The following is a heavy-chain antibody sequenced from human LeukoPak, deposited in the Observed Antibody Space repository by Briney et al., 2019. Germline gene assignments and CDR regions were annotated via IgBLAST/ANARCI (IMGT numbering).Heavy chain of an antibody. D-gene: IGHD1-26*01. J-gene: IGHJ4*02. CDR2: IYYSGST. CDR1: GGSISSYY. CDR3: ARGDYSRSFDY. V-gene: IGHV4-59*01. Sequence: SGTLSLTCTVSGGSISSYYWSWIRQPPGKGLEWIGYIYYSGSTNYNPSLKSRVTISADTSKNQFSLKLSSVTAADTAVYYCARGDYSRSFDYWGQGTLVTVSS.